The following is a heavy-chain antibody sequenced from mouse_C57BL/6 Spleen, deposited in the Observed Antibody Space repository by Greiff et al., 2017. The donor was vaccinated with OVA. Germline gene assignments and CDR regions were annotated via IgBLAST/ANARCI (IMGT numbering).Heavy chain of an antibody. CDR2: INPGSGGT. CDR1: GYAFTNYL. CDR3: ARHYYGSRGFDY. D-gene: IGHD1-1*01. J-gene: IGHJ2*01. Sequence: VQVVESGAELVRPGTSVKVSCKASGYAFTNYLIEWVKQRPGQGLEWIGVINPGSGGTNYNEKFKGKATLTADKSSSTAYMQLSSLTSEDSAVYFCARHYYGSRGFDYWGQGTTLTVSS. V-gene: IGHV1-54*01.